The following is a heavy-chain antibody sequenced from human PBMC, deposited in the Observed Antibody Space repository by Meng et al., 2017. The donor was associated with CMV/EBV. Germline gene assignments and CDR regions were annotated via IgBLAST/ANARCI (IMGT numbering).Heavy chain of an antibody. V-gene: IGHV1-2*02. CDR2: INPNSGGT. CDR3: ARDLGGISSTVY. J-gene: IGHJ4*02. CDR1: GYTFTGYY. Sequence: ASVKVSCKASGYTFTGYYMHWVRQAPGQGLEWMGWINPNSGGTNYAQKFQGRVTMTRDTSISTAYMGLSRLRSDDTAVYYCARDLGGISSTVYWGQGTLVTVSS. D-gene: IGHD2-2*01.